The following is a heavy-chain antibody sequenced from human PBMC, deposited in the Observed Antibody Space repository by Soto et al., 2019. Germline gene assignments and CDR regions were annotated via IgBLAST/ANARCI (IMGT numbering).Heavy chain of an antibody. V-gene: IGHV3-23*01. CDR3: SKWSGYGDL. CDR2: ISVTPGIT. D-gene: IGHD5-12*01. CDR1: GFTMSTYS. Sequence: EMQLLESGXXLVQPGGSLRLSCAASGFTMSTYSVTWVRQAPGKGLEWVSGISVTPGITFYADSVKGRFTISRDSSNNAVYLQMNSLRAEDTAMYFCSKWSGYGDLWGQGTLVTVSS. J-gene: IGHJ4*02.